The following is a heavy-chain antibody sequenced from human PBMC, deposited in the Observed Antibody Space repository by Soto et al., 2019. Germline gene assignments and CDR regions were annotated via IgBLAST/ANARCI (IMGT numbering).Heavy chain of an antibody. CDR1: GGSISSGGYS. CDR2: IYHSGST. J-gene: IGHJ4*02. D-gene: IGHD4-17*01. CDR3: ATSQTTVTSYDY. Sequence: QLQLQESGSGLVKPSQTLSLTCAVSGGSISSGGYSWSWIRQPPGKGLEWIGYIYHSGSTYYNPSLKSRVTISVDRSKNQFSLKLSSVTAADTAMYYCATSQTTVTSYDYWGQGTLVTVSS. V-gene: IGHV4-30-2*01.